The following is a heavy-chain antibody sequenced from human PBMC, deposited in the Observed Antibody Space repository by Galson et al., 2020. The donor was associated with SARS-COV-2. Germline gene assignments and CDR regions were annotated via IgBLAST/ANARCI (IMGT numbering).Heavy chain of an antibody. CDR1: GFTVDDYA. CDR2: ISWNSDNI. J-gene: IGHJ4*02. D-gene: IGHD2-15*01. V-gene: IGHV3-9*03. Sequence: GGSLRLSCAVSGFTVDDYAMHWVRQAPGKGLEWVSGISWNSDNIGYADSVKGRFTISRDNAKNSLYLQMNSLRAEDMGLYYCAKALLPRYCGGGNCYSYLGHWGQGTLVTVSS. CDR3: AKALLPRYCGGGNCYSYLGH.